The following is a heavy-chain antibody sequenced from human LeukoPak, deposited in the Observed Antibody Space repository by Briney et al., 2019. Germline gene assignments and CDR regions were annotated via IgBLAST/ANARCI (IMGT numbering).Heavy chain of an antibody. CDR1: GFTFSSYA. D-gene: IGHD2-15*01. J-gene: IGHJ4*02. Sequence: GGSLRLSCAASGFTFSSYAMSWVRQAPGKGLEWVSAISGSGGSTYYADSVKGRFTISRDNSKNTLFLQMNSLRAEDTAVYYCATRDPGHYCSGGGCYATLDYWGQGTLVTVSS. CDR2: ISGSGGST. CDR3: ATRDPGHYCSGGGCYATLDY. V-gene: IGHV3-23*01.